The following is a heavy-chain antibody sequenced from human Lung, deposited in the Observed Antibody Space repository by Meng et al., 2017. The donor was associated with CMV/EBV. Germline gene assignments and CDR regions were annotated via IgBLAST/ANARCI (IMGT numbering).Heavy chain of an antibody. CDR2: IPHRGSS. CDR1: GASITNHNW. V-gene: IGHV4-4*02. D-gene: IGHD3-10*01. Sequence: ETGPGLVKPSGPLSLTCAVSGASITNHNWWAWVRQPPGKGLEWIGEIPHRGSSAYNPSLKSRVSMSIDKSKNQFSLKLTSVTAADTAVYHCLRRSGGSVWGQGTLVTVSS. J-gene: IGHJ1*01. CDR3: LRRSGGSV.